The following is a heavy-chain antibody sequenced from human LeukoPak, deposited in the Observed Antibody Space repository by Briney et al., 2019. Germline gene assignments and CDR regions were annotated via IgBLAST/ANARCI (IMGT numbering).Heavy chain of an antibody. CDR3: ARRVPGPRGYSYGYLSYYFDY. CDR1: GGSISSYY. J-gene: IGHJ4*01. D-gene: IGHD5-18*01. V-gene: IGHV4-59*08. CDR2: IYYSGST. Sequence: SETLSLTCTVSGGSISSYYWSWIRQPPGKGLERIGYIYYSGSTNYNPSLKSRVTISVDTSKNQFSLKLSSVTAADTAVYYCARRVPGPRGYSYGYLSYYFDYWGQGTLVTVSS.